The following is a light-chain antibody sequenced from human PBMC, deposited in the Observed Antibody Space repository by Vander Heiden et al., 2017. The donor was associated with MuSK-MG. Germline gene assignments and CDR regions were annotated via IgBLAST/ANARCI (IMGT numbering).Light chain of an antibody. CDR2: YAS. J-gene: IGKJ4*01. CDR1: QSIGSS. CDR3: QQSSSLPHT. Sequence: EIVLTQSPDCQSVTPKEHVTITCRASQSIGSSLHWYQQRPDQSPKLLIKYASQSFSGVPSRFSGSGSGTDFTLTINSLEAEDAATDYCQQSSSLPHTFGGGTKVEIK. V-gene: IGKV6-21*01.